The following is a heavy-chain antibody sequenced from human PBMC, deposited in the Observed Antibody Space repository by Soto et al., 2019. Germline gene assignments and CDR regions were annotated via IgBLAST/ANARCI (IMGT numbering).Heavy chain of an antibody. CDR3: TRSLRFLEWLPAYYYYGMDV. CDR1: GFTFSNAW. CDR2: IKSKTDGGTT. Sequence: GGSLRLSCAASGFTFSNAWMNWVRQAPGKGLEWVGRIKSKTDGGTTDYAAPVKGRFIISRDDSKNTLYLQMNSLKTEDTAVYYCTRSLRFLEWLPAYYYYGMDVWGQGTTVTVSS. V-gene: IGHV3-15*07. D-gene: IGHD3-3*01. J-gene: IGHJ6*02.